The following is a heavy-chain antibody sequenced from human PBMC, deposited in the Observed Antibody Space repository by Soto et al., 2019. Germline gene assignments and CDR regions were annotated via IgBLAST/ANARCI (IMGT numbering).Heavy chain of an antibody. CDR1: GFPFSSYA. CDR3: AKGGYYSLFDI. CDR2: ISGSGGRT. D-gene: IGHD3-16*01. J-gene: IGHJ3*02. V-gene: IGHV3-23*01. Sequence: GGSLRLSCVASGFPFSSYAMSWVRQTPGKGLEWVSGISGSGGRTYYADSVKGRFTISRDNTNNTLSLQMHILRVEDTAVYFCAKGGYYSLFDIWGQGTVVTVSS.